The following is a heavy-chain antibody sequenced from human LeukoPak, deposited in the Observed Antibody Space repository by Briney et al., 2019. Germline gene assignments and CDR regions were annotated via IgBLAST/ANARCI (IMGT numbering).Heavy chain of an antibody. CDR1: GFTFSSYA. J-gene: IGHJ6*01. Sequence: GGSLRLSCAASGFTFSSYAMTWVRQAPGKGLEWVSAINGSGGSTYYADSVKGRFTISRDNSKNTLYLQMNSLRAEDTAVYYCAKDVDSSSWDYYGMDVWGKGPRSPSPQ. D-gene: IGHD6-13*01. CDR3: AKDVDSSSWDYYGMDV. CDR2: INGSGGST. V-gene: IGHV3-23*01.